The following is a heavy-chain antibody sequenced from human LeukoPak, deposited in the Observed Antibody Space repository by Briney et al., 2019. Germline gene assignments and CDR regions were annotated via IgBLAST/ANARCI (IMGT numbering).Heavy chain of an antibody. D-gene: IGHD6-6*01. CDR3: ARGPVFGSSSSEYFQH. CDR2: ISSSSSYI. CDR1: GFTFSSYS. J-gene: IGHJ1*01. Sequence: GGSLRLSCAASGFTFSSYSMNWVRQAPGKGLEWVSSISSSSSYIYYADSVKGRFTISRDNAKNSLYLQMNSLRAEDTAVYYCARGPVFGSSSSEYFQHWGQGTLVTVSS. V-gene: IGHV3-21*01.